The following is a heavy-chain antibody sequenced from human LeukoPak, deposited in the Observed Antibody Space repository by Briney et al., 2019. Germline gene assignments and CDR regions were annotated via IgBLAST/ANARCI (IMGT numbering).Heavy chain of an antibody. Sequence: SVKVSCKASGGTFSSYAISWVRQAPGQGLEWMGGIIPIFGTANYAQKFQGRVTITADESTSTAYMELSSLRSEDTAVYYCARTEYQRRYCGGDCYTYYYYGMDVWGQGTTVTVSS. D-gene: IGHD2-21*02. V-gene: IGHV1-69*13. CDR1: GGTFSSYA. J-gene: IGHJ6*02. CDR2: IIPIFGTA. CDR3: ARTEYQRRYCGGDCYTYYYYGMDV.